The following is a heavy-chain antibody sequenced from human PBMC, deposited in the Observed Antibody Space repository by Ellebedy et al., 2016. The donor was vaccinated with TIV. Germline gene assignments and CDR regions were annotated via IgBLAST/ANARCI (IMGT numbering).Heavy chain of an antibody. V-gene: IGHV4-59*01. CDR2: IYYSGST. D-gene: IGHD3-10*01. Sequence: MPSETLSLTCTVSGGSISSYYWSWIRQPPGKGLEWIGYIYYSGSTNYNPSLKSRVTISVDTSKNQFSLKLSSVTAADTAVYYCARGKGSFDYWGQGTLVTVSS. CDR1: GGSISSYY. CDR3: ARGKGSFDY. J-gene: IGHJ4*02.